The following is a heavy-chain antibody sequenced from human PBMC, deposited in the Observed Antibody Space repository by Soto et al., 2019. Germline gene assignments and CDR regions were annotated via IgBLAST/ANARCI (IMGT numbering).Heavy chain of an antibody. D-gene: IGHD3-10*01. CDR3: ARRGKSYLGYYYYYMDV. J-gene: IGHJ6*03. V-gene: IGHV4-59*08. CDR1: GVSISSYY. Sequence: PSETLSLTCTVSGVSISSYYWSWIRQPPGKGLEWIGYIYYSGSTNYNPSLKSRVTISVDTSKNQFSLKLSSVTAADTAVYYCARRGKSYLGYYYYYMDVWGKGTTVTVSS. CDR2: IYYSGST.